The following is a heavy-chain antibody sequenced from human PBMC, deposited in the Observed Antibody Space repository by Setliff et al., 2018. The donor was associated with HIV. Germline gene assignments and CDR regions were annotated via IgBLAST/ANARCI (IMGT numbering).Heavy chain of an antibody. Sequence: ASVKVSCKASGYTFTSYDINLVRQATGQGLEWMGWMNPNSGNTGYAQKFQGRVTITRNTSISTAYMELSSLRSEDPAVYYCARIRGYCSGGSCYSVFNYYYGMDVWGQGTTVTVSS. D-gene: IGHD2-15*01. J-gene: IGHJ6*02. V-gene: IGHV1-8*03. CDR3: ARIRGYCSGGSCYSVFNYYYGMDV. CDR2: MNPNSGNT. CDR1: GYTFTSYD.